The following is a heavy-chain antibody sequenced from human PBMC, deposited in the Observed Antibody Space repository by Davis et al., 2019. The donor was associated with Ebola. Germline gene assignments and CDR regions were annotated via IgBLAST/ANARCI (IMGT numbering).Heavy chain of an antibody. CDR2: INPSGGST. CDR1: GYNLIGYY. CDR3: AREVPSYYYDSSGPLDI. J-gene: IGHJ3*02. D-gene: IGHD3-22*01. V-gene: IGHV1-46*01. Sequence: ASVKVSCKASGYNLIGYYMHWVRQAPGQGLEWMGIINPSGGSTSYAQKFQGRVTMTRDTSTSTVYMELSSLRSEDTAVYYCAREVPSYYYDSSGPLDIWGQGTMVTVSS.